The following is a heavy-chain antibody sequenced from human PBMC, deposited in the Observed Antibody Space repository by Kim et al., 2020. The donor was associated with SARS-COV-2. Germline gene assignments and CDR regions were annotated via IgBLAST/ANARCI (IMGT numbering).Heavy chain of an antibody. D-gene: IGHD2-15*01. V-gene: IGHV1-46*01. CDR2: INPSGGST. CDR1: GYTFTSYY. J-gene: IGHJ5*02. CDR3: ARNVVVVAARRGELGRDAGWFDP. Sequence: ASVKVSCKASGYTFTSYYMHWVRQAPGQGLEWMGIINPSGGSTSYTQKFQGRVTMTRDTSTSTVYMELSSLRSEDTAVYYCARNVVVVAARRGELGRDAGWFDPRGQGTLVTVSS.